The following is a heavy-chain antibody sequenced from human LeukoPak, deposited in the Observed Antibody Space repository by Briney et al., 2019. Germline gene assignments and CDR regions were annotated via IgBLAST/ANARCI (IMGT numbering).Heavy chain of an antibody. V-gene: IGHV1-18*01. J-gene: IGHJ4*02. Sequence: ASVKVSCKASGYDFTSVGITWVRQAPGQGLEWMGWISPYNGNTRYVQKLQGRVTMATDTSTSTAYMELRSLRFDDTAVYCCARAESGSGWYFDYWGQGTLVTVSA. CDR2: ISPYNGNT. CDR1: GYDFTSVG. D-gene: IGHD6-19*01. CDR3: ARAESGSGWYFDY.